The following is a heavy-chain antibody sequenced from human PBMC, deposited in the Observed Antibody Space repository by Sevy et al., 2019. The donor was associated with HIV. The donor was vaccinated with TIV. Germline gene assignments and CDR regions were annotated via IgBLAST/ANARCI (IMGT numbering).Heavy chain of an antibody. CDR1: GFSLSSYW. V-gene: IGHV3-74*01. D-gene: IGHD2-8*01. Sequence: GGSLRLSCAASGFSLSSYWMHWVRQVPDKGLMWVSRISSDGSSTYYADSVKGRFTISRDNAKNTLYLQMNSLTAEDTAVYYCASGVIRAQAPGYWGQGTLVTVSS. J-gene: IGHJ4*02. CDR3: ASGVIRAQAPGY. CDR2: ISSDGSST.